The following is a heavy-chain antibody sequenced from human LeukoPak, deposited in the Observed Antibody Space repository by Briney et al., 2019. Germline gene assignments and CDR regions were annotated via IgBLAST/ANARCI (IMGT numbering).Heavy chain of an antibody. CDR1: GFTFDDYG. CDR3: AREYYYDSSGYPGY. Sequence: GGSLRLSCAASGFTFDDYGMSWVRHAPGKGLEWVSGINWNGGSTGYADSVKGRFTISRDNAKNSLYLQMNSLRAEDTALYYCAREYYYDSSGYPGYWGQGTLVTVSS. CDR2: INWNGGST. V-gene: IGHV3-20*04. D-gene: IGHD3-22*01. J-gene: IGHJ4*02.